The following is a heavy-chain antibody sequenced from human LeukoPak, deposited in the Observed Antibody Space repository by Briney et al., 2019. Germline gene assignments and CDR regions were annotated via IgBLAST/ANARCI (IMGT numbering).Heavy chain of an antibody. CDR3: ARGANSGYDRGPFDY. CDR2: IYYSGST. D-gene: IGHD5-12*01. Sequence: PSETLSLTCTVSGGSTGRYYWSWIRQPPGKGLEWIGYIYYSGSTSYNPSLNSRVTISVDTSKNQFTLKLSSVTAADTAVYYCARGANSGYDRGPFDYWGQGTLVTVSS. J-gene: IGHJ4*02. CDR1: GGSTGRYY. V-gene: IGHV4-59*01.